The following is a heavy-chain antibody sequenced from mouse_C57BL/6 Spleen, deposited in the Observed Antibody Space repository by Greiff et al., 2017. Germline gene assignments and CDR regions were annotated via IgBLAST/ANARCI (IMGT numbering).Heavy chain of an antibody. CDR2: ISGGGGNT. V-gene: IGHV5-9*01. CDR1: GFTFSSYT. J-gene: IGHJ4*01. CDR3: ARQDYGPRAMDY. Sequence: DVKLVESGGGLVKPGGSLKLSCAASGFTFSSYTMSWVRQTPEKRLEWVATISGGGGNTYYPDSVKGRFTISRDNAKNTLYLQMSSLRSEDTALYYCARQDYGPRAMDYWGQGTSVTVSS. D-gene: IGHD1-1*01.